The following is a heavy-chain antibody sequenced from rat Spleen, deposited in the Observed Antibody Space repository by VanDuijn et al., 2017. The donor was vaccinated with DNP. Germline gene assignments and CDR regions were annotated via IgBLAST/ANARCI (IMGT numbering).Heavy chain of an antibody. CDR2: ISYSGNT. CDR3: AGRPPPTLGPFDY. V-gene: IGHV3-1*01. J-gene: IGHJ2*01. CDR1: GYSITSDY. D-gene: IGHD1-4*01. Sequence: EVQLQESGPGLVKPSQSLSLTCSVTGYSITSDYWGWIRKFPGNKMEWIGHISYSGNTGYNPSLKSRISITRDTSKNQFYLQVGSVTTEETAAYYCAGRPPPTLGPFDYWGQGVTVTVAS.